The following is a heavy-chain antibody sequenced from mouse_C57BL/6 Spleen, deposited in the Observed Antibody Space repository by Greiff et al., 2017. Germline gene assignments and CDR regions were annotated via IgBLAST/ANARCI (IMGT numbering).Heavy chain of an antibody. J-gene: IGHJ4*01. D-gene: IGHD2-2*01. CDR1: GYAFSSYW. CDR3: EREMAGYPYYAMDY. V-gene: IGHV1-80*01. CDR2: IYPGDGDT. Sequence: VQLQQSGAELVKPGASVKISCKASGYAFSSYWMNWVKQRPGKGLEWIGQIYPGDGDTNYNGKFKGKATLTADKSSSTAYMQLSSLTSEDSAVYFCEREMAGYPYYAMDYWGQGTSVTGSS.